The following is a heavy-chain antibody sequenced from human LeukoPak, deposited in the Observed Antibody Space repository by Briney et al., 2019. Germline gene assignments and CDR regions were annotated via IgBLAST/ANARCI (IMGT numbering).Heavy chain of an antibody. CDR2: IYTSGST. CDR3: ASEGIAAAGTFDY. Sequence: SETLSLTCTVSGGSISSGAYYWSWIRQSAGKGLEWIGRIYTSGSTNYNPSLKSRVTISVDPSKNQFSLKLTSVTAADTAVYYCASEGIAAAGTFDYWGQGTLVTVSS. D-gene: IGHD6-13*01. CDR1: GGSISSGAYY. J-gene: IGHJ4*02. V-gene: IGHV4-61*02.